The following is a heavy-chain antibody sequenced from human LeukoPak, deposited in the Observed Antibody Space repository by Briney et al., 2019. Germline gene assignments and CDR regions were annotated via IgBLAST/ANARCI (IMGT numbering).Heavy chain of an antibody. CDR3: ARDHRPEIQYYYMDV. CDR2: LFYDGNTK. J-gene: IGHJ6*03. D-gene: IGHD1-14*01. V-gene: IGHV3-33*01. CDR1: VFSLSNYG. Sequence: PGGSLRLSCAASVFSLSNYGMHWVRQAPSKGLEWVAALFYDGNTKHYADSVKGRFTISRDISKNTFYLQMNSLTAEDTAVYYCARDHRPEIQYYYMDVWGKGTTVAVTS.